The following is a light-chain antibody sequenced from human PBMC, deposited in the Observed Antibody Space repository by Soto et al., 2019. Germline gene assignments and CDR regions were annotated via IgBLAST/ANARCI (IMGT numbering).Light chain of an antibody. Sequence: QSALTQPPSASGSPGQSVTISCTGTSSDVGDNNYVSWYQHHPGKAPKLMIYEVSKRPSGVPDRFSGSTSGTTASLTVSGLPAEDEADYCCSSYGGRNDYVFGTGTQLTVL. J-gene: IGLJ1*01. CDR3: SSYGGRNDYV. V-gene: IGLV2-8*01. CDR1: SSDVGDNNY. CDR2: EVS.